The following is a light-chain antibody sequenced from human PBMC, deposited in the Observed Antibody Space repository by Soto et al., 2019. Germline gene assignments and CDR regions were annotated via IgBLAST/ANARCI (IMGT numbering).Light chain of an antibody. J-gene: IGKJ1*01. CDR1: QSISSY. Sequence: DIQMTQSPCSLSASVGERVTITCRASQSISSYLNWYQQKPGKAPKLLIYAASSLQSGVPSRFSGSGSGTDFTLTISSLQPEDFTTYYCQQSYSTWTLGQGTKVEIK. V-gene: IGKV1-39*01. CDR2: AAS. CDR3: QQSYSTWT.